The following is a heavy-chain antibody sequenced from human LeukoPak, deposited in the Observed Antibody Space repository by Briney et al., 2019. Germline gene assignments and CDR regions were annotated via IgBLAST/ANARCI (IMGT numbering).Heavy chain of an antibody. J-gene: IGHJ4*02. V-gene: IGHV4-34*01. Sequence: SETLSLTCAVYGGSFSGYYWSWIRQPPGKGLEWIGEINHSGSTNYNPSLKSRVTISVDTSKNQFSLKLSSVTAADTAVYYCARGGYSYGSFDYWGQGTLVTVSS. CDR1: GGSFSGYY. CDR2: INHSGST. D-gene: IGHD5-18*01. CDR3: ARGGYSYGSFDY.